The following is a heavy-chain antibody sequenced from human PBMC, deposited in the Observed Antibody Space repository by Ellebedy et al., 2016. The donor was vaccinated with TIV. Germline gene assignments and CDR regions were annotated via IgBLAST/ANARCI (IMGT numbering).Heavy chain of an antibody. V-gene: IGHV4-38-2*02. CDR1: GYSISSGYY. Sequence: SETLSLXCTVSGYSISSGYYWGWIRQPPGKGLEWIGSIYHSGSTYYNPSLKSRVTISVDTSKNQFSLKLSSVTAADTAVYYCARVSVDEGIEAFDIWGQGTMVTVSS. CDR3: ARVSVDEGIEAFDI. CDR2: IYHSGST. D-gene: IGHD5/OR15-5a*01. J-gene: IGHJ3*02.